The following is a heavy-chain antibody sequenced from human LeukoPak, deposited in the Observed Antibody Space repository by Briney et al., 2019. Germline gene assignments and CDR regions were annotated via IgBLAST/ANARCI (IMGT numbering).Heavy chain of an antibody. CDR2: IKQDGSKK. D-gene: IGHD5-24*01. CDR3: TRVGYIDEGIDY. Sequence: GGSLRLSCVASGFPFSSYWMTWVRQAPGKGLEWVANIKQDGSKKSYVDSMKGRFTISRDNAKNSLYLQMNSLRAEDTAIYYCTRVGYIDEGIDYWGQGTLVTVSS. V-gene: IGHV3-7*04. J-gene: IGHJ4*02. CDR1: GFPFSSYW.